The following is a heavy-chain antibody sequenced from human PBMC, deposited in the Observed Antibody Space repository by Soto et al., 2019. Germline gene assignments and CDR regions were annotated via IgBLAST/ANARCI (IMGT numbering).Heavy chain of an antibody. CDR3: ARQASPIFGVVKDYYYYSGMDV. CDR1: GYSSTSYW. V-gene: IGHV5-51*01. CDR2: IYPGDSDT. Sequence: EPLKVSGKGCGYSSTSYWSGWLRQMPGKGLEWMGIIYPGDSDTRYSPSFQGQVTISADKSISTAYLQWSSLKASDTAMYYCARQASPIFGVVKDYYYYSGMDVWGQGTTVTVSS. J-gene: IGHJ6*02. D-gene: IGHD3-3*01.